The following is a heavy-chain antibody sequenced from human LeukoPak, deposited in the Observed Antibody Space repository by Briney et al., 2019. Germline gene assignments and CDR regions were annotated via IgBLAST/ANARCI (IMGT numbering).Heavy chain of an antibody. J-gene: IGHJ5*02. V-gene: IGHV4-39*01. Sequence: SETLSPTSRVSGGSISSPNHDWAWLRQPPVQGLEGIWSTYYSGTTYYNLSLKSRVTLSVDTSQNHFSLKLSSVTAADTALYFCARSLGANTWVGNWFDPWGQGTLVTV. CDR1: GGSISSPNHD. CDR3: ARSLGANTWVGNWFDP. D-gene: IGHD3-10*01. CDR2: TYYSGTT.